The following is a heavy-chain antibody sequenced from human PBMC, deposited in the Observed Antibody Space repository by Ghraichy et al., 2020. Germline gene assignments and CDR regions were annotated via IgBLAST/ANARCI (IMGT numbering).Heavy chain of an antibody. Sequence: GGSLRLSCVGSGFTFSSYSMNWVRQSPGKRLEWISYITSSGSFRFYADSVKGRFTISRDNAQNSLSLQINSLTDEDTAVYYCARGSTVVRFYYYDGMDVWGQGTTVTVSS. J-gene: IGHJ6*02. CDR3: ARGSTVVRFYYYDGMDV. V-gene: IGHV3-48*02. D-gene: IGHD4-23*01. CDR1: GFTFSSYS. CDR2: ITSSGSFR.